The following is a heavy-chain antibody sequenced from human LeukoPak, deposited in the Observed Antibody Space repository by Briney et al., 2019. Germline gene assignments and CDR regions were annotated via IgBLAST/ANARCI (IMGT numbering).Heavy chain of an antibody. V-gene: IGHV1-2*02. CDR3: ARGVTLTTRPEIWAGDY. D-gene: IGHD6-6*01. CDR1: GYTFTGYY. Sequence: ASAKVSCKASGYTFTGYYIHWVRQAPGQGLEWMGWINPNSGGINYAQKFQGRVTMTRDTSISTAYMELSSLRSEDTAVYYCARGVTLTTRPEIWAGDYWGQGTLVTVPS. CDR2: INPNSGGI. J-gene: IGHJ4*02.